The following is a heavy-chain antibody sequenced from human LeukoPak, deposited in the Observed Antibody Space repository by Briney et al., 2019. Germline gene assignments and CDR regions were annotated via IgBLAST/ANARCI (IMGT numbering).Heavy chain of an antibody. J-gene: IGHJ3*02. CDR2: IYPGDSDT. CDR3: ARQERGLELLDAFDI. CDR1: GYSFTSYW. D-gene: IGHD1-7*01. V-gene: IGHV5-51*01. Sequence: GESLKISCKGSGYSFTSYWIGWVRQMPGKGLEWMGIIYPGDSDTRYSPSLQGQVTISADKSISTAYLQWSSLKASDTAMYYCARQERGLELLDAFDIWGQGTMVTVSS.